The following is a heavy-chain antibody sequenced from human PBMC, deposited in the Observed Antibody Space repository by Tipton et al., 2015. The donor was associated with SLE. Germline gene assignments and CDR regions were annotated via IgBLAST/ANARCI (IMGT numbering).Heavy chain of an antibody. Sequence: QLVQSGAEVKKPGASVKVSCKVSGYTLAELSMHWVRQAPGKGLEWMGGFDPVDGKTIYAQKFQGRVTMTTDTSTSTAYLELRSLRSDDTAVYYCARVDYYNTNGYYYFDYWGQGTLVTVSS. CDR3: ARVDYYNTNGYYYFDY. J-gene: IGHJ4*02. V-gene: IGHV1-24*01. CDR1: GYTLAELS. CDR2: FDPVDGKT. D-gene: IGHD3-22*01.